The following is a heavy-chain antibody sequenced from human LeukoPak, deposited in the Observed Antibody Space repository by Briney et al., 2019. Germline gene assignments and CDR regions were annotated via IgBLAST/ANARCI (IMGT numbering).Heavy chain of an antibody. CDR3: AREVSEGFDF. D-gene: IGHD3-22*01. Sequence: GGSLRLSCAASGFTVSSNYMNWIRQAPGKGLEWVSSFGTRGTSVYHAGSVKGRFAISRDNAKNSLYLQMNSLRAEDTALYYCAREVSEGFDFWGQGTLVTVSS. CDR1: GFTVSSNY. J-gene: IGHJ4*02. V-gene: IGHV3-21*01. CDR2: FGTRGTSV.